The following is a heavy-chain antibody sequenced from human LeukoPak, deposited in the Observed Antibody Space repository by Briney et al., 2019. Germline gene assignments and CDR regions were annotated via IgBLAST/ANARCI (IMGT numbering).Heavy chain of an antibody. V-gene: IGHV1-18*04. CDR3: AREDSGWGYCSSTSCPGFDY. CDR2: ISAYNGNT. J-gene: IGHJ4*02. Sequence: ASLKLSCKASGYTFTSFGISWGRQAPGPGLEWMGWISAYNGNTNYAQKLQGRVTMTTDTSTSTAYMGLRSLRSDDTAVYYWAREDSGWGYCSSTSCPGFDYWGQGTLGTVSS. CDR1: GYTFTSFG. D-gene: IGHD2-2*01.